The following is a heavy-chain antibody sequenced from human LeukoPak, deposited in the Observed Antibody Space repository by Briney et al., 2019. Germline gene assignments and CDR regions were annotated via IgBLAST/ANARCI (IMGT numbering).Heavy chain of an antibody. J-gene: IGHJ4*02. CDR2: IYPGDSDT. D-gene: IGHD2-15*01. V-gene: IGHV5-51*01. CDR3: ARPDCSGGSCYSGFDY. CDR1: GYRFGSYW. Sequence: GESLKISCKGSGYRFGSYWIGWVRQMPGKGLEWMGVIYPGDSDTRYSPSCQGQVTISADKSISTAYLQWSSLKASDTAMYYCARPDCSGGSCYSGFDYWGQGTLVTVSS.